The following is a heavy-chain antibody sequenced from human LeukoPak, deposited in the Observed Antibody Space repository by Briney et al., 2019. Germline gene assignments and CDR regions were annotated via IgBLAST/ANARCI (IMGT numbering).Heavy chain of an antibody. D-gene: IGHD3-22*01. CDR2: INPSGGST. Sequence: ASVKVSCKASGYTFTSYYMHWVRQAPGQGLEWVGIINPSGGSTSYAQKFQGRVTMTRDASTSTVYMELSSLRSEDTAVYYCARFFGSSVYDSSGYYYFDYWGQGTLVTVSS. V-gene: IGHV1-46*03. CDR3: ARFFGSSVYDSSGYYYFDY. CDR1: GYTFTSYY. J-gene: IGHJ4*02.